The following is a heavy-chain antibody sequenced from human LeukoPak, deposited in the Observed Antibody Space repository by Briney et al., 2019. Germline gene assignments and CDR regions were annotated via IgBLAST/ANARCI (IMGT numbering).Heavy chain of an antibody. J-gene: IGHJ4*02. CDR3: AKEPNRLDGQFDY. V-gene: IGHV3-9*01. CDR1: GFTFDDYA. Sequence: GRSLRLSCAASGFTFDDYAMHWVRHAPGKGLEWVSGISWKSGSIGYADSVKGRFTISRDNAKNSLYLQMNSLRAEDTALYYCAKEPNRLDGQFDYWGQGTLVTASS. D-gene: IGHD1-1*01. CDR2: ISWKSGSI.